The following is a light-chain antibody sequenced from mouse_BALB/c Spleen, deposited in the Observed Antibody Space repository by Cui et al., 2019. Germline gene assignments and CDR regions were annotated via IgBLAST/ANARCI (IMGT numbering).Light chain of an antibody. CDR3: QQWSSYT. CDR1: SSVSY. J-gene: IGKJ2*01. V-gene: IGKV4-55*01. CDR2: DTS. Sequence: QIILTQSQAIMSASPGEKVTMTCSTSSSVSYMYWYQPKPAPSPRLLLYDTSNLASRVPFRFSGSGSGTSYSLTISRMEAEDAASYYCQQWSSYTFGGGTKLEIK.